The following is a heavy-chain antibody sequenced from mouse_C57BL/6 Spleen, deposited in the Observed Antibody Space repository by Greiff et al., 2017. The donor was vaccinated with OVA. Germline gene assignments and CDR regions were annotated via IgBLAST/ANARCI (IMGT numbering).Heavy chain of an antibody. CDR3: ARSRWDGDYYAMDY. J-gene: IGHJ4*01. CDR1: GYTFTDYN. CDR2: INPNNGGT. Sequence: VQLQQSGPELVKPGASVKIPCKASGYTFTDYNMDWVKQSHGKSLEWIGDINPNNGGTIYNQKFKGKATLTVDKSSTTAYMELRSLTSEDTSVYYCARSRWDGDYYAMDYWGQGTSGTVSS. V-gene: IGHV1-18*01. D-gene: IGHD4-1*01.